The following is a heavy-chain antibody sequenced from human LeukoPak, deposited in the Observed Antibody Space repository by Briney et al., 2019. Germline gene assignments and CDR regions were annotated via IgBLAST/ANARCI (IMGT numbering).Heavy chain of an antibody. V-gene: IGHV3-9*01. J-gene: IGHJ4*02. CDR1: GFTFDDYA. CDR2: ISWNSGSI. Sequence: PGGSLRLSCAASGFTFDDYAMHWVRQAPGKGLEWVSGISWNSGSIGYADSVKGRFTISRDNAKNSLYLQMNSLRAEDTALYYCAIFSGWFDYWGQGTLVTVSS. D-gene: IGHD6-19*01. CDR3: AIFSGWFDY.